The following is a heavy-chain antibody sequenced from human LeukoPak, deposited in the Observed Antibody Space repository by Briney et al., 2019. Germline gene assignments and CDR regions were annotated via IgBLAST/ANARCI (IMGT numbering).Heavy chain of an antibody. J-gene: IGHJ4*02. D-gene: IGHD3-10*01. Sequence: GGSLRLSCSASGFTFSSYAMHWVRQAPGKGLEYVSAISSNGGSTYYADSVKGRFTIPRDNSKNTLYLQMSSLRAEDTAVYYCAKEGSGYYFDYWGQGTLVTVSS. V-gene: IGHV3-64D*06. CDR2: ISSNGGST. CDR3: AKEGSGYYFDY. CDR1: GFTFSSYA.